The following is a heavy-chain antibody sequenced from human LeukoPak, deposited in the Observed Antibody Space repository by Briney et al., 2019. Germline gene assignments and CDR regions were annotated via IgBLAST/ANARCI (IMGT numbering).Heavy chain of an antibody. CDR3: ARYTGTNWGYSFDY. Sequence: SETLSLTCAVSGYSISSGYYWSWIRQPPGKGLEWIATIHQSGMTYYNPSLKSRVTISVDRSKNQFSLKLTSVTAAGTAVYYCARYTGTNWGYSFDYWGQGTLVTVSS. CDR2: IHQSGMT. J-gene: IGHJ4*02. D-gene: IGHD7-27*01. V-gene: IGHV4-38-2*01. CDR1: GYSISSGYY.